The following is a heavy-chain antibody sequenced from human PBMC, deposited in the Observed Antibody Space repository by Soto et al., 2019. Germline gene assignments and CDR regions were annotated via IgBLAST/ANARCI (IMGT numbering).Heavy chain of an antibody. V-gene: IGHV3-15*07. D-gene: IGHD2-21*02. CDR2: IKSKADGGTA. J-gene: IGHJ4*02. CDR3: ATVSAVVTADNG. CDR1: GFTLSDVW. Sequence: EVRLVESGGGLVKPGGSLRLSCAASGFTLSDVWMNWVRQVPGKGLEWVGLIKSKADGGTADYAAPVKGRFTISREDLENTLYLQMNRLQTEYSAVYYCATVSAVVTADNGWGQGTLVTVYS.